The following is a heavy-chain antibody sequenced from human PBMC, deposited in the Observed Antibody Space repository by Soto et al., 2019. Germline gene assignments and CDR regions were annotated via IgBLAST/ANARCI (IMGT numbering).Heavy chain of an antibody. J-gene: IGHJ5*02. CDR2: IYYSGSS. CDR3: ARDRPSLCSSTSCYTGRGGWFDP. CDR1: GGSISSGGYY. D-gene: IGHD2-2*02. V-gene: IGHV4-31*03. Sequence: PSETLSLTCTVSGGSISSGGYYWSWIRQHPGKGLEWIGYIYYSGSSYYNLSLKSRVTISVDTYKNQLSLKLSSVPAADTAVYYCARDRPSLCSSTSCYTGRGGWFDPWGQGTLVTVSS.